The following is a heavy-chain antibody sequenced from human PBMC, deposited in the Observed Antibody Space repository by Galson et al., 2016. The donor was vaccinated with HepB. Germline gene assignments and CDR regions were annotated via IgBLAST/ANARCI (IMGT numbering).Heavy chain of an antibody. CDR3: AKGGMLIPRFDY. J-gene: IGHJ4*02. V-gene: IGHV3-23*01. Sequence: SLRLSCAASGFTLSTYAMSWVRQAPGKGLEWVSTIRGNGGSTSYADSVKGRFTISRDSSKNTVYLQMSSLRAGDTAVYYCAKGGMLIPRFDYWGQGTLVTVSS. D-gene: IGHD3-16*01. CDR2: IRGNGGST. CDR1: GFTLSTYA.